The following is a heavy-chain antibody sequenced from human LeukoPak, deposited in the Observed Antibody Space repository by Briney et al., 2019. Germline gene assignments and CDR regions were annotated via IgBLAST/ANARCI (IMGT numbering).Heavy chain of an antibody. CDR1: GYTFTGYY. D-gene: IGHD6-13*01. CDR3: ARTRAAAGSVVYY. CDR2: INPNSGNT. Sequence: ASVKVSCKASGYTFTGYYIHWVRQAPGQGPEWMGWINPNSGNTKLEQKFQGRVTMTRDTSLSTAYMELSGLRSDDTAVYYCARTRAAAGSVVYYWGQGTLVTVSS. V-gene: IGHV1-2*02. J-gene: IGHJ4*02.